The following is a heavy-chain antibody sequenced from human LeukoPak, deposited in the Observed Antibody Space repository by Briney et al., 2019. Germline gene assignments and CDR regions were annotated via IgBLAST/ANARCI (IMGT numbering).Heavy chain of an antibody. CDR2: INPSGGST. CDR1: GYTFTSYY. CDR3: ARDLKHIVVVTAISWFDP. J-gene: IGHJ5*02. D-gene: IGHD2-21*02. Sequence: ASVKVSCKASGYTFTSYYMHWVRQAPGQGLEWMGIINPSGGSTSYAQKFQGRVTMTRDTSTSTVYMELSSLRSEDTGVYYCARDLKHIVVVTAISWFDPWGQGTLVTVSS. V-gene: IGHV1-46*01.